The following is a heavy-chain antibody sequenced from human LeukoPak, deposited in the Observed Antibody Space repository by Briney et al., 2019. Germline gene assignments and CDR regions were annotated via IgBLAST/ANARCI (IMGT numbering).Heavy chain of an antibody. CDR2: INHSGST. J-gene: IGHJ4*02. D-gene: IGHD6-13*01. V-gene: IGHV4-34*01. Sequence: PSETLSLTCAVYGGSFSGYYWSWIRQPPGKGLEWIGEINHSGSTNYNPSLKSRVTISVDTSKNQFSLKLSSVTAADTAVYYCARLRAVTRSSSWLQVRRRFDYWGQGTLVTASS. CDR1: GGSFSGYY. CDR3: ARLRAVTRSSSWLQVRRRFDY.